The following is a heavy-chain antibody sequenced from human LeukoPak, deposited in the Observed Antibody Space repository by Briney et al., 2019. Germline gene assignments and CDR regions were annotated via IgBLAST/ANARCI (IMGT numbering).Heavy chain of an antibody. J-gene: IGHJ4*02. V-gene: IGHV3-11*04. D-gene: IGHD3-22*01. Sequence: KPGGSLRLSCAASGFTFSDYYMSWIRQAPGKGLEWVSYISSSGSTIYYADSVKGRFTISRANAKNSLYLQMNSLRAEDTAVYYCARTGNYYDSSGYYTYFDYWGQGTLVTVSS. CDR1: GFTFSDYY. CDR3: ARTGNYYDSSGYYTYFDY. CDR2: ISSSGSTI.